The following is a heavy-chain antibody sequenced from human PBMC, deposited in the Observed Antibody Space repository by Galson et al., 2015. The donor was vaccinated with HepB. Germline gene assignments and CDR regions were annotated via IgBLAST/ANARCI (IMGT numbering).Heavy chain of an antibody. CDR1: GFTFSSYS. CDR3: ARDPYCSGGSCYLFAFDI. D-gene: IGHD2-15*01. Sequence: SLRLSCAASGFTFSSYSMNWVRQAPGKGLEWVSYISSSSSTIYYADSVKGRFTISRDNAKNSLYLQMNSLRAEDTAVYYCARDPYCSGGSCYLFAFDIWGQGTMVTVSS. CDR2: ISSSSSTI. V-gene: IGHV3-48*01. J-gene: IGHJ3*02.